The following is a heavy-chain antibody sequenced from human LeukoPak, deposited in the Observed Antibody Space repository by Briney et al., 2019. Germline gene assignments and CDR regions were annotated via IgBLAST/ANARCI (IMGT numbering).Heavy chain of an antibody. CDR1: GFIFSHYG. V-gene: IGHV3-33*01. J-gene: IGHJ4*01. CDR2: IWSDGSNR. Sequence: GGSLRLSCAASGFIFSHYGMHWVRQAPGKGLEWVAVIWSDGSNRFYAGSVKGRFTISRDNSQNTLFLQMNSLRAEDTAMYYCARDAQRGFDYSNSLEYWGHGTLDTVSS. CDR3: ARDAQRGFDYSNSLEY. D-gene: IGHD4-11*01.